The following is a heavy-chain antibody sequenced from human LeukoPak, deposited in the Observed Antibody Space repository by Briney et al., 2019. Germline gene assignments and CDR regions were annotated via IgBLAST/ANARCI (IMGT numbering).Heavy chain of an antibody. J-gene: IGHJ6*02. D-gene: IGHD2-15*01. Sequence: ASVKVSCKASGYTFTSYDINWVRQATGQGLEWMGWMNPNSGNTGYAQKFQGRVTMTRNTSISTAYMELSSLRSEDTAVYYCARSLGYCSGGSCYLAVYYYYGMDVWGQGTTVTVSS. CDR2: MNPNSGNT. CDR3: ARSLGYCSGGSCYLAVYYYYGMDV. CDR1: GYTFTSYD. V-gene: IGHV1-8*01.